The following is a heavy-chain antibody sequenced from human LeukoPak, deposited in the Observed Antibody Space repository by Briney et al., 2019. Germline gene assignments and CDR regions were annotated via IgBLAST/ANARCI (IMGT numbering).Heavy chain of an antibody. CDR1: GGSFSGYY. D-gene: IGHD1-14*01. CDR2: INHSGST. Sequence: SETLSLTCAVYGGSFSGYYWSWIRQPPGKGLEWIGEINHSGSTNYNPSLKSRVTISVDTSKNQFSLKLSSVTAADTAVYYCARERDGIDYWGQGTLVTVSS. V-gene: IGHV4-34*01. CDR3: ARERDGIDY. J-gene: IGHJ4*02.